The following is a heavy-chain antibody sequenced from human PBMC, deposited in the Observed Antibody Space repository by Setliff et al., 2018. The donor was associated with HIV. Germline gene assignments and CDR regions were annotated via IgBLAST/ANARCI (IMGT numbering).Heavy chain of an antibody. Sequence: SETLSLTCTVSGGSINSGEYYWSWSRQHPGKGLEWIGYIYYTGDTYYNPPLKSRVTMSIDTSKNQFSLRLSSVTAADTAVYYCAREGSSTSPIPLWGQGILVTVSS. CDR1: GGSINSGEYY. J-gene: IGHJ4*02. CDR3: AREGSSTSPIPL. D-gene: IGHD2-2*01. V-gene: IGHV4-31*03. CDR2: IYYTGDT.